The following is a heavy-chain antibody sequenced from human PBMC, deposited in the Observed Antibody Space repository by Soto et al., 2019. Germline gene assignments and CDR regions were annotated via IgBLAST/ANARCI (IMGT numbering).Heavy chain of an antibody. CDR3: AKAKWELRTTEF. V-gene: IGHV3-30*18. D-gene: IGHD1-26*01. J-gene: IGHJ4*02. Sequence: GGSLRLSCAASGFTFSNYGMHWVRQAPGKGLEWVAGILYDGNNKYYADSVKGRFTISRDNSKSTLYLQMNSLITEYTAVYYCAKAKWELRTTEFWGQGTLVTSPQ. CDR1: GFTFSNYG. CDR2: ILYDGNNK.